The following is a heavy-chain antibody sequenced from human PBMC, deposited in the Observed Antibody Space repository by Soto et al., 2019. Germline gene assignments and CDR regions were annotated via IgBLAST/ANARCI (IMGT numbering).Heavy chain of an antibody. Sequence: SETLSLTCTVSGGSISSYYWSWIRQPPGKGLEWIGYIYYSGSTNYNPSLKSRVTISVDTSKNQFSLKLSSVTAADTAVYYCARDITAGLCSSPIPDYYYYYGMDVWGQGTTVTVSS. V-gene: IGHV4-59*01. D-gene: IGHD2-2*01. CDR3: ARDITAGLCSSPIPDYYYYYGMDV. CDR1: GGSISSYY. CDR2: IYYSGST. J-gene: IGHJ6*02.